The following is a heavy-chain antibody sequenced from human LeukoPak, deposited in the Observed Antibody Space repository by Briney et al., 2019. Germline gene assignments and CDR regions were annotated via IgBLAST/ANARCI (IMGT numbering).Heavy chain of an antibody. CDR3: AKSNYFDSGGYYFFDY. Sequence: GGSLRLSCAVSGPTFSDYRMIWVRQAPEKRLEWVAVTAGADDVIQYADSVKGRFTISTDNSKNTVYLQMNSLRAEDTAVYYCAKSNYFDSGGYYFFDYWGQGTLVTVSS. V-gene: IGHV3-23*01. J-gene: IGHJ4*02. CDR1: GPTFSDYR. CDR2: TAGADDVI. D-gene: IGHD3-22*01.